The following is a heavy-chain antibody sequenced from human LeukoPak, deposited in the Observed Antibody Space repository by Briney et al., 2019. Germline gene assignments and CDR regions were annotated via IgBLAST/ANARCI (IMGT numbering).Heavy chain of an antibody. CDR2: MNPNRGNT. V-gene: IGHV1-8*01. J-gene: IGHJ4*02. CDR3: ARSTYYYDSSGYSDFDY. Sequence: GASVKVSCKASGYTFTSYDINSVRQATGQGLEWMGWMNPNRGNTGYAQKFQGRVTMTRNTSISTAYMELSSLRSEDTAVYYCARSTYYYDSSGYSDFDYWGQGTLVTVSS. D-gene: IGHD3-22*01. CDR1: GYTFTSYD.